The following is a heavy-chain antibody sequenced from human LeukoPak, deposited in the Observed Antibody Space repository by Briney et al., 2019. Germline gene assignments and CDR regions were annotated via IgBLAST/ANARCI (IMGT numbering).Heavy chain of an antibody. CDR1: GFTFSFYM. V-gene: IGHV4-34*01. CDR2: VNHSGYT. Sequence: GSLRLSCTASGFTFSFYMMNWIRQTPGKGLEWIGEVNHSGYTNMNPSLKSRVTISVDASKNQFSLRMNTVTAADTAVYFCARMTTGHDYWGQGTLVTVSS. D-gene: IGHD4-17*01. CDR3: ARMTTGHDY. J-gene: IGHJ4*02.